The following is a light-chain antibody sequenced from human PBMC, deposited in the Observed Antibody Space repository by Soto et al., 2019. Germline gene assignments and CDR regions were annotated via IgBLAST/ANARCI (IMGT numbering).Light chain of an antibody. V-gene: IGKV3-20*01. J-gene: IGKJ2*01. CDR2: GTS. CDR3: QRYGSSPLYA. CDR1: QTINTEF. Sequence: EIVLTQSPGTLSLSPGERATFSFRTSQTINTEFLAWYQQRPGLAPRLLIHGTSNRATGIPDRFSGSGSGTDFTLAISALEPEDCAVYYCQRYGSSPLYAFGQGTKLEI.